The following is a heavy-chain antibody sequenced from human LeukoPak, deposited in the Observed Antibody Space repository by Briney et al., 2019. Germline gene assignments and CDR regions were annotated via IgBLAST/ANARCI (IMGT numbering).Heavy chain of an antibody. Sequence: GGSLRLSCAASGFTFSSYGMHWVRQAPGKGLEWVAVISYDGSNKYYADSVKGRFTISRDNSKNTLYLQMNSLRAEDTAVYYCAKDTLGCLDYWGQGTLVTVSS. D-gene: IGHD7-27*01. CDR3: AKDTLGCLDY. V-gene: IGHV3-30*18. CDR1: GFTFSSYG. CDR2: ISYDGSNK. J-gene: IGHJ4*02.